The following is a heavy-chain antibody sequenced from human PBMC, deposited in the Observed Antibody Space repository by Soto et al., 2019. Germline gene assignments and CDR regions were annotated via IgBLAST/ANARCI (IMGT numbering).Heavy chain of an antibody. CDR2: IYSGGST. CDR1: GFTVSSNY. D-gene: IGHD2-2*01. J-gene: IGHJ6*02. V-gene: IGHV3-66*01. Sequence: EVQLVESGGGLVQPGGSLRLSCAASGFTVSSNYMSWVRQAPGKGLEWVSVIYSGGSTYYADSVKGRFTISRDNFKNTLYPQKHSPIAQDTAVYYCATDFVVPAAMKLERYCHDGMDAGGQGPTVTVSS. CDR3: ATDFVVPAAMKLERYCHDGMDA.